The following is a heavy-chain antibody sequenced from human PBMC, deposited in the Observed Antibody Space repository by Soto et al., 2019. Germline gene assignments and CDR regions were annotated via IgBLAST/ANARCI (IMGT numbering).Heavy chain of an antibody. CDR1: GGTFSSYA. Sequence: QVQLVQSGAEVKKPGSSVKVSCKASGGTFSSYAISWVRQAPGQGLEWMGGVIPIFGTANYAQKFQGRVTITAVESTSTAYMELSSLRSEDTAVYYCARDGGSGSYYNGDWFDPWGQGTLVTVSS. D-gene: IGHD3-10*01. CDR3: ARDGGSGSYYNGDWFDP. V-gene: IGHV1-69*01. CDR2: VIPIFGTA. J-gene: IGHJ5*02.